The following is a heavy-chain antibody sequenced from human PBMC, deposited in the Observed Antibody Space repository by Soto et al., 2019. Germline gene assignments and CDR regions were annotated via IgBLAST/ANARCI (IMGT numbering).Heavy chain of an antibody. V-gene: IGHV4-39*01. J-gene: IGHJ6*02. CDR2: IYYSGST. CDR3: ARHRGDFWSGYYYTYYYYGMDV. D-gene: IGHD3-3*01. CDR1: GGSISQLY. Sequence: SETLSLTCTVSGGSISQLYWSWIRQPPGKGLEWIGSIYYSGSTYYNPSLKSRVTISVDTSKNQFSLKLSSVTAADTAVYYCARHRGDFWSGYYYTYYYYGMDVWGQGTTVTVSS.